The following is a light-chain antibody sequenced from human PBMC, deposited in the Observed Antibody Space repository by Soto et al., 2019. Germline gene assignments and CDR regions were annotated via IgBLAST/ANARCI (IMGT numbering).Light chain of an antibody. Sequence: QSVLTQPASVSGSPGQSITISCTGTSSDVGGYNYVSWYQHHPGKAPKLMLYEVSNRPSGVSNRFSGSKSGNTASLTISGLXAEDEADYYCTSYTTSSTLVVFGSGTKVTVL. CDR3: TSYTTSSTLVV. V-gene: IGLV2-14*01. J-gene: IGLJ1*01. CDR2: EVS. CDR1: SSDVGGYNY.